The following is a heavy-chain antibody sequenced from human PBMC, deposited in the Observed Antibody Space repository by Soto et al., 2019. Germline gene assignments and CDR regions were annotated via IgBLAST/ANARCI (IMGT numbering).Heavy chain of an antibody. Sequence: GGSLRLSCAASGFTFSNAWMNWVRQAPGKGLEWVGRIKSKTDGGTTDYAAPVKGRFTISRDDSKNTLYLQMNSLKTEDTAVYYCTTLVKFGELLFRSFHYGMDVWGQGTTVTVSS. CDR2: IKSKTDGGTT. J-gene: IGHJ6*02. CDR3: TTLVKFGELLFRSFHYGMDV. CDR1: GFTFSNAW. D-gene: IGHD3-10*01. V-gene: IGHV3-15*07.